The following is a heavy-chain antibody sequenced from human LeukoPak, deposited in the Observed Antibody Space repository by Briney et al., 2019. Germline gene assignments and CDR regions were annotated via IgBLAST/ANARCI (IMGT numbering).Heavy chain of an antibody. J-gene: IGHJ4*02. CDR2: ISAYSGDT. CDR1: GYTFTSYG. D-gene: IGHD6-19*01. CDR3: AGIMAGTEFDY. V-gene: IGHV1-18*01. Sequence: ASVKVSCKASGYTFTSYGISWVRQAPGQGPEWMGWISAYSGDTNYAQKFQGRVTITRDTSASTAYMELSSLRSEDTAVYYCAGIMAGTEFDYWGQGTLVTVSS.